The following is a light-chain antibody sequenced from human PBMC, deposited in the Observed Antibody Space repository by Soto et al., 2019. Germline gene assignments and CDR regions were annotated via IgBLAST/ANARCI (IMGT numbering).Light chain of an antibody. Sequence: QSALTQPASVSGSPGQSITISCTGTSSDVGGYNYVCWYQQHPGKAPKLMIYDVSNRPSGVANRFSGSKSGNTASLTISGLQAEDEADYYCGSYTTSTTLLFGGGTKLTVL. V-gene: IGLV2-14*01. CDR3: GSYTTSTTLL. J-gene: IGLJ3*02. CDR2: DVS. CDR1: SSDVGGYNY.